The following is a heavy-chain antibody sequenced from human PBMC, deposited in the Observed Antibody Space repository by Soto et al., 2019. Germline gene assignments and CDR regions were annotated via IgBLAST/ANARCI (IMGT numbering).Heavy chain of an antibody. CDR2: ISAYNGNT. J-gene: IGHJ5*02. D-gene: IGHD6-19*01. Sequence: VSVKVSCKASGYTFTIYGISWVRQAPGQGLEWMGWISAYNGNTNYAQKLQGRVTMTTDTSTSTAYMELRSLRSDDTAVYYCARSKAVAGTLFDPWGQGTLVTVSS. CDR1: GYTFTIYG. V-gene: IGHV1-18*01. CDR3: ARSKAVAGTLFDP.